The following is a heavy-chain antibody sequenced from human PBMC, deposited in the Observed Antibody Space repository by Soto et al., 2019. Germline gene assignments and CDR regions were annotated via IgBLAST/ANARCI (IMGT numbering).Heavy chain of an antibody. CDR2: IYWDDDK. D-gene: IGHD6-13*01. CDR1: GFSLSTSGMG. CDR3: AHGLQHLEVFGS. Sequence: QITLKESGPTLVKPTQTLTLTCTFSGFSLSTSGMGVGWIRQPPGKPLEWLALIYWDDDKRYSPSLKSRLTISVETSTDQLVLAVTNMHPVVTATACFAHGLQHLEVFGSWGKGNGVTVSS. V-gene: IGHV2-5*02. J-gene: IGHJ4*02.